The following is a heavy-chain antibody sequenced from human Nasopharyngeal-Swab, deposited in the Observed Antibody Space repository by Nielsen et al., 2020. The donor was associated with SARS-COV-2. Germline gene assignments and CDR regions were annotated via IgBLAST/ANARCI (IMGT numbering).Heavy chain of an antibody. D-gene: IGHD1-1*01. V-gene: IGHV3-23*01. J-gene: IGHJ4*02. CDR2: IGGVGSPT. Sequence: GESLKISCAASEFIFRTYAMSWVRPAPGRGLEWVSAIGGVGSPTFYADSVKGRFTISRDNSKNMLFLQMNSLTADDTAVYYCAKHSPHSPPGDRVFDYWGQGTLVTVSS. CDR1: EFIFRTYA. CDR3: AKHSPHSPPGDRVFDY.